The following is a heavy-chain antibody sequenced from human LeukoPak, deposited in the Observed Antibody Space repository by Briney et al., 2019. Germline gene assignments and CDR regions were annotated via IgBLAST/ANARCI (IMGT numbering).Heavy chain of an antibody. CDR3: ARGRGYSYGVYGY. J-gene: IGHJ4*02. V-gene: IGHV4-39*07. CDR2: IYYSGST. Sequence: SETLSLTCTVSGGSFRSSSYYWGWIRQTPGKGLEWIGCIYYSGSTYYNPSLKSRVTISVDTSKNQFSLKLSSVTAADTAVYYCARGRGYSYGVYGYWGQGTLVTVSS. D-gene: IGHD5-18*01. CDR1: GGSFRSSSYY.